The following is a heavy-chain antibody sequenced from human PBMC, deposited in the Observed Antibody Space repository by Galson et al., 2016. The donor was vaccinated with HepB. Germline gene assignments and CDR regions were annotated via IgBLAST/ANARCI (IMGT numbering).Heavy chain of an antibody. J-gene: IGHJ6*02. V-gene: IGHV3-21*01. CDR1: GITFRSYT. Sequence: SLRLSCAVSGITFRSYTMNWVRQAPGKGLEWVSSISGGSSYIYYADSVKGRFTISRDNAKNSLYLQMNSLRPEDTAEYYCARDSSPRVQLWPPAYYYYYGMDVWGQGTTVTVSS. CDR3: ARDSSPRVQLWPPAYYYYYGMDV. D-gene: IGHD5-18*01. CDR2: ISGGSSYI.